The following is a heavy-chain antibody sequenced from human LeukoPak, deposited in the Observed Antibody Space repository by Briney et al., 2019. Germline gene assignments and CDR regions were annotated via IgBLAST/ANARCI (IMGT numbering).Heavy chain of an antibody. V-gene: IGHV4-59*01. CDR2: VASSGTS. Sequence: SETLSLTCTVSGDSLNTYYWTWIRQTPGKELEWIGFVASSGTSNYNPSLKSRVSISIDTSKNQFSLALTSVTPADTALYYCARVVRGVVTSNWFDPWGQGTLVSVSS. CDR3: ARVVRGVVTSNWFDP. D-gene: IGHD2-21*02. CDR1: GDSLNTYY. J-gene: IGHJ5*02.